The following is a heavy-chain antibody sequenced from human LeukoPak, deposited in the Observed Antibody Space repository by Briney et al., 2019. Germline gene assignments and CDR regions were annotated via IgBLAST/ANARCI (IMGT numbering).Heavy chain of an antibody. D-gene: IGHD2/OR15-2a*01. CDR1: GFTFSNGW. CDR2: FDTDGSKT. J-gene: IGHJ4*02. CDR3: ARSRGGFYHY. V-gene: IGHV3-74*01. Sequence: GGSLRLSCAASGFTFSNGWVHWVRQAPGKGLVWVSRFDTDGSKTTYADSVKGRFTISRDNAKNTLYLQMNSLRVEDTAVYYCARSRGGFYHYWGQRTLVTVSS.